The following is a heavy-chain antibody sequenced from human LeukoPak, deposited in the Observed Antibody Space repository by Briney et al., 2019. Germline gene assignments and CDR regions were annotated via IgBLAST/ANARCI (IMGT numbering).Heavy chain of an antibody. D-gene: IGHD3-3*01. CDR2: ISSSSSYI. CDR1: GFTFSRYS. Sequence: PGGSLRLSCAASGFTFSRYSMNWVRQAPGKGLEWVSSISSSSSYIYYADSVKGRFTISRDNAKNSLYLQMNSLRAEDTAVYYCARVYSTIFGVVRNWFDPCGQGTLVTVSS. V-gene: IGHV3-21*01. CDR3: ARVYSTIFGVVRNWFDP. J-gene: IGHJ5*02.